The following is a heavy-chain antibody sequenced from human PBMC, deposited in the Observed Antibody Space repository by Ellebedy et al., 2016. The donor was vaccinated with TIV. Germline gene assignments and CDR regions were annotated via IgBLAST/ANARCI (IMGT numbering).Heavy chain of an antibody. V-gene: IGHV3-23*01. CDR1: GFTFSDYV. CDR3: TKRADNWGFFDF. J-gene: IGHJ4*01. CDR2: VAERDGRT. D-gene: IGHD1-1*01. Sequence: PGGSLRLSCAASGFTFSDYVMAWVRQVPGKGLEWVSAVAERDGRTFYADSVKGRFSISRDTFQNTLFLHMHSLAAGDTAIYYCTKRADNWGFFDFWGHGTLVTVSS.